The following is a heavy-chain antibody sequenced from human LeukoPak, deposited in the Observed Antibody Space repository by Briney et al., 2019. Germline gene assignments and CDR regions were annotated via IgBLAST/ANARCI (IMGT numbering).Heavy chain of an antibody. CDR2: INPSGGST. CDR1: GYTFTSYY. D-gene: IGHD3-9*01. J-gene: IGHJ5*02. Sequence: ASVKVSCKASGYTFTSYYMHWVRQAPGQGLEWMGIINPSGGSTSYAQKFQGRVTMTRDTSISTAYMELSRLRSDDTAVYYCARAHRRPLVIMGGEKNWFDPWGQGTLVTVSS. CDR3: ARAHRRPLVIMGGEKNWFDP. V-gene: IGHV1-46*01.